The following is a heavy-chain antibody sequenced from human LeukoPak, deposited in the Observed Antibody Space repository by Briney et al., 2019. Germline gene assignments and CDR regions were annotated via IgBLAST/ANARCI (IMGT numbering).Heavy chain of an antibody. CDR3: AKGARRGYYYYYYMDV. CDR1: GFTFSSYS. D-gene: IGHD3-10*01. Sequence: GGSLRLSCAASGFTFSSYSMNWVRQAPGKGLEWVSSISSSSSYIYYADSVKGRFTISRDNSKNTLYLQMNSLRAEDTAVYYCAKGARRGYYYYYYMDVWGKGTTVTVSS. CDR2: ISSSSSYI. V-gene: IGHV3-21*04. J-gene: IGHJ6*03.